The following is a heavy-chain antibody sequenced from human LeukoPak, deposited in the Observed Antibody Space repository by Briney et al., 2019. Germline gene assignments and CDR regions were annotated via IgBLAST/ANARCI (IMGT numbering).Heavy chain of an antibody. CDR2: IYYTGST. Sequence: SETLSLTCAVSGGSVSSGSYYWTWIRQPPGKGLEWIGCIYYTGSTNYNPSLKSRVTISADTSKNQFSLKLSSVTAADTAVYYCARVGDSSGYYSLDYWGQGTLVTVSS. J-gene: IGHJ4*02. D-gene: IGHD3-22*01. CDR3: ARVGDSSGYYSLDY. V-gene: IGHV4-61*01. CDR1: GGSVSSGSYY.